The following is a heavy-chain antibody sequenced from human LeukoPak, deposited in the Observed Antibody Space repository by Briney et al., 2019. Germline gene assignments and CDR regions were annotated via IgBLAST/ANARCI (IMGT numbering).Heavy chain of an antibody. CDR1: GYSFTSYW. CDR3: ARPLRGIVGATDWYFDL. V-gene: IGHV5-51*01. Sequence: GESLKISCKGSGYSFTSYWIGWVRQMPGKGLEWMGIIYPGDSDTRYSPSFQGQVTISADKSISTAYLQWSSLKASDTAMYYCARPLRGIVGATDWYFDLWGRGTLVTVSS. D-gene: IGHD1-26*01. J-gene: IGHJ2*01. CDR2: IYPGDSDT.